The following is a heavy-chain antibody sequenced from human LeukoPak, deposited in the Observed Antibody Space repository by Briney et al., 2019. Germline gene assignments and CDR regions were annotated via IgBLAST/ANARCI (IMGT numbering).Heavy chain of an antibody. D-gene: IGHD3-22*01. Sequence: ASVKVSCKASGYTFTSYGISWVRQAPGQGLEWMGWISAYNGNTNYAQKLQGRVTMTTDTSTSTAYMELRSLRSDDTAVYYCARDNGDDTSGPLDYWGQGTLVTVSS. CDR2: ISAYNGNT. CDR3: ARDNGDDTSGPLDY. CDR1: GYTFTSYG. V-gene: IGHV1-18*01. J-gene: IGHJ4*02.